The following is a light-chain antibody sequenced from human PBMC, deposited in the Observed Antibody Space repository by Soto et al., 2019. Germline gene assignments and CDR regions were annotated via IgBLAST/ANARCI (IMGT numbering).Light chain of an antibody. J-gene: IGLJ2*01. CDR3: RSYTSRNTLI. Sequence: QSALTQPVSVSGSPGQFITISCTGTSSDVGGYNYVSWYQQHPGKVPKLLIYYVSNRPSGVSDRFSGSKSGNTASLAISGLQAEDEADYYCRSYTSRNTLIFGGGTKVTVL. CDR2: YVS. V-gene: IGLV2-14*01. CDR1: SSDVGGYNY.